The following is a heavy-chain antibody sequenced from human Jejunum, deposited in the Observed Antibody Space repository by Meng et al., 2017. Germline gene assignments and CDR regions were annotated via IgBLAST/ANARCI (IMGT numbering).Heavy chain of an antibody. Sequence: QVNVQLPGPGLVKPSRPSSATCAVSGDSVSSNTGAWNWIRKGPTGGLEWVGRTYYRSKWYNDYAVSVIGRITINPDTSKSQFSLQLNSVTPEDTAVYYCARGSHYAFDVWGQGTMVTVSS. V-gene: IGHV6-1*01. CDR3: ARGSHYAFDV. J-gene: IGHJ3*01. CDR2: TYYRSKWYN. CDR1: GDSVSSNTGA.